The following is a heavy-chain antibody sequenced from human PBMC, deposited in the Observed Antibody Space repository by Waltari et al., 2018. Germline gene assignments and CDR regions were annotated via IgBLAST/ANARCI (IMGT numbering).Heavy chain of an antibody. CDR2: INHSGST. V-gene: IGHV4-34*01. D-gene: IGHD6-6*01. J-gene: IGHJ4*02. CDR1: GGSFSGYY. CDR3: ARVQLGPRPGRTKTFDY. Sequence: QVQLQQWGAGLLKPSETLSLTCAVYGGSFSGYYWSWIRQPPGTGLEWIGEINHSGSTNYNPSLKSRVTISVDTSKNQFSLKLSSVTAADTAVYYCARVQLGPRPGRTKTFDYWGQGTLVTVSS.